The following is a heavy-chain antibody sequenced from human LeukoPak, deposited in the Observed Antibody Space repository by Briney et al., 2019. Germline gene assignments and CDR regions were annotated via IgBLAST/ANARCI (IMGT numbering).Heavy chain of an antibody. CDR3: AGELAYYYDSSAPQPRDYYGMDV. CDR2: INPNSGGT. J-gene: IGHJ6*02. Sequence: GASVKVSCKASGYTFTGYYMHWVRQAPGQGLEWMGWINPNSGGTNYAQKFQGRVTMTRDTSISTAYMELSRLRSDDTAVYYCAGELAYYYDSSAPQPRDYYGMDVWGQGTTVTVSS. CDR1: GYTFTGYY. D-gene: IGHD3-22*01. V-gene: IGHV1-2*02.